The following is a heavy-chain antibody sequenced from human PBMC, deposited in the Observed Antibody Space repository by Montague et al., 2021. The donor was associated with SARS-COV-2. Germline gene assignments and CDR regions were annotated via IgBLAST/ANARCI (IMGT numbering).Heavy chain of an antibody. CDR2: IYSSGST. CDR1: GGSISSYY. J-gene: IGHJ6*02. V-gene: IGHV4-4*07. D-gene: IGHD3-10*01. Sequence: SETLSLTCTVSGGSISSYYWSWIRQPAGKGLEWTGRIYSSGSTNFNPSLKSRVTMSVDPSKSQFSLKLTSVTAADTAVYYCARVGTLVRGVFISDAMDVWGQGTTVTVSS. CDR3: ARVGTLVRGVFISDAMDV.